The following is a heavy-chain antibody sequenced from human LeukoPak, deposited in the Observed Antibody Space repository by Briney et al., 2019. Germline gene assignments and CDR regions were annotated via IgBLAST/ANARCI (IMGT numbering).Heavy chain of an antibody. J-gene: IGHJ6*03. CDR3: ARGYCSGGSCYSYYYYNYMDV. CDR1: GGSISSSSYY. D-gene: IGHD2-15*01. CDR2: IHYSGST. V-gene: IGHV4-39*07. Sequence: ASETLSITCTVSGGSISSSSYYWGWIRQPPGKGLEWIGSIHYSGSTNYNPSLKSRVTISVDTSKNQFSLKLSSVTAADTAVYYCARGYCSGGSCYSYYYYNYMDVWGKGTTVTVSS.